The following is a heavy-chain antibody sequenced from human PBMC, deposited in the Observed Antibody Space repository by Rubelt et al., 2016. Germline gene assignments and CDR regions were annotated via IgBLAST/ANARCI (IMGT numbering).Heavy chain of an antibody. J-gene: IGHJ4*02. CDR3: AKRSAAGTYYFDD. CDR2: ISYDGSDK. Sequence: PGKGLEWVAVISYDGSDKYYADSVKGRFTISRDNSKYTLDLQMNSLRAEDTAIYYCAKRSAAGTYYFDDWGQGTLVTVSS. D-gene: IGHD2-15*01. V-gene: IGHV3-30*18.